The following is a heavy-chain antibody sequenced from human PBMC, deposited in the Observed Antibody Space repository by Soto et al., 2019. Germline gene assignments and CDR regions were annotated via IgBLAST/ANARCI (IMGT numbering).Heavy chain of an antibody. CDR3: AKDSIFGYCSSTSCYTYFDY. D-gene: IGHD2-2*02. CDR1: GFTFSSYA. J-gene: IGHJ4*02. Sequence: PGGSLRLSCAASGFTFSSYAMSWVRQAPGKGLEWVSATSGSGGSTYYADSVKGRFTISRDNSKNTLYLQMNSLRAEDTAVYYCAKDSIFGYCSSTSCYTYFDYWGQGTLVTVSS. CDR2: TSGSGGST. V-gene: IGHV3-23*01.